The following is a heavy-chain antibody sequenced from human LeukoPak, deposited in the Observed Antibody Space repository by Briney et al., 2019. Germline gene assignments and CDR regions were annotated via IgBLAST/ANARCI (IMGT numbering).Heavy chain of an antibody. CDR2: ISAYNGNT. D-gene: IGHD3-3*01. CDR3: ARATIFSYYYYMDV. CDR1: GYTFTSYG. J-gene: IGHJ6*03. Sequence: ASVKVSCKASGYTFTSYGISWVRQAPGQGLEWMGWISAYNGNTNYAQKLQGRVTMTTDTSTSTAYMELRSLRSDDTAVYYCARATIFSYYYYMDVWGKGTTVTVSS. V-gene: IGHV1-18*01.